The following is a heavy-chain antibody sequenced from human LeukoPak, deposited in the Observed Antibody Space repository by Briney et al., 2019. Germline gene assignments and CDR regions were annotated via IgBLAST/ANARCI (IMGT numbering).Heavy chain of an antibody. V-gene: IGHV1-69*11. CDR2: IIPILGTA. CDR3: ARDRGGATWILFDY. CDR1: GGTFSSYP. D-gene: IGHD5-18*01. J-gene: IGHJ4*02. Sequence: SVKVSCKASGGTFSSYPISWVRQPPGRGLEWTGRIIPILGTAHYVQKFQDRVTITTQESPSTAYIEVSTLRSENTAVYYCARDRGGATWILFDYWGQGTLVTVSS.